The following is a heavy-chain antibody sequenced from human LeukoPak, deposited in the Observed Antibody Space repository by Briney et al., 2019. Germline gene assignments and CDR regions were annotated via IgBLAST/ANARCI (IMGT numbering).Heavy chain of an antibody. D-gene: IGHD1-1*01. V-gene: IGHV3-48*02. J-gene: IGHJ4*02. CDR1: GFTFGSYS. CDR3: SRGRNLEGPRFDY. CDR2: ISSSSGSI. Sequence: GGSLRLSCAASGFTFGSYSMNWVRQAPGKGLEWVSYISSSSGSIYYADSAKGRFTTARDNAKNSLYLQMNSLRDEDTAVYWCSRGRNLEGPRFDYWGQGTLVTVSS.